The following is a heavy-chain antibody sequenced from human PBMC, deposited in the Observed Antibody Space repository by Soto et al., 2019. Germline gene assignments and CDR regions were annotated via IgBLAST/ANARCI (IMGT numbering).Heavy chain of an antibody. CDR2: ISYDGSNK. J-gene: IGHJ4*02. CDR1: GFTFSSYA. CDR3: ARGDYYDSSGYYY. Sequence: QVQLVESGGGVVQPGRSLRLSCAASGFTFSSYAMHWVRQAPGKGLEWVAVISYDGSNKYYADSVKGRFTISRDNSKNTLYLQMNSLRAEYTAVYYCARGDYYDSSGYYYWGQGTLVTVSS. D-gene: IGHD3-22*01. V-gene: IGHV3-30-3*01.